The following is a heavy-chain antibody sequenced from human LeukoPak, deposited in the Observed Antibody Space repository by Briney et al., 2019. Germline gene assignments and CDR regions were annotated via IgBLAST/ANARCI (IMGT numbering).Heavy chain of an antibody. CDR3: ASRRDDSSGWFSIDY. J-gene: IGHJ4*02. V-gene: IGHV4-39*01. Sequence: SETLSLTCTVSGGSISSSSYYWGWIRLPPGKGLEWIGSIYYSGSTYYNPFLKSRVTISVDTSKNQFSLKLSSVTAADTAVYYCASRRDDSSGWFSIDYWGQGTLVTVSS. CDR2: IYYSGST. D-gene: IGHD6-19*01. CDR1: GGSISSSSYY.